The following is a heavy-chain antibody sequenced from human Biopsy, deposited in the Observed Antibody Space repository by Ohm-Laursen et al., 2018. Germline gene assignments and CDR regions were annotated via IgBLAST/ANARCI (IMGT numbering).Heavy chain of an antibody. D-gene: IGHD1-1*01. Sequence: SSVKVSCKVSGYTLNELSMHWVRQVPGKGLEWMGGFAPENGKTVYAQNFQTRVSLTEDTSTDTAYMELRSLRSEDTAVYYCAADVNVWNVNYWGQGTQVTVSS. CDR2: FAPENGKT. J-gene: IGHJ4*02. CDR1: GYTLNELS. V-gene: IGHV1-24*01. CDR3: AADVNVWNVNY.